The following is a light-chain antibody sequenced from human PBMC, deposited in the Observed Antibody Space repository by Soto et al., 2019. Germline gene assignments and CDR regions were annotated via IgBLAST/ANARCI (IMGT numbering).Light chain of an antibody. V-gene: IGLV2-14*01. CDR3: SAYTPTKAYV. CDR1: SSDVGGYNY. J-gene: IGLJ1*01. Sequence: QSALTQPASVSGSPGQSITISCTGTSSDVGGYNYVSWSQQHPGKAPKLMIYEVSNRPSGVSNRFSGSKSGNTASLTISGLQAEDEADYYPSAYTPTKAYVLGTGTTVTVL. CDR2: EVS.